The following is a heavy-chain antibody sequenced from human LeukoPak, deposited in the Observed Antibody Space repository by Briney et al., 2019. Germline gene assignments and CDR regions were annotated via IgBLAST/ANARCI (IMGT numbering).Heavy chain of an antibody. V-gene: IGHV3-7*01. J-gene: IGHJ5*02. D-gene: IGHD5-12*01. CDR3: VRGGRATFVA. CDR1: GFDFSGYW. Sequence: PGGSLRLSCAASGFDFSGYWMTWVRQAPGKGLEWVATMNHEGSETYYMHSVKGRFTISRDNAENSLCLLMNGLRPEDMAVYYCVRGGRATFVAWGQGTLVTVSS. CDR2: MNHEGSET.